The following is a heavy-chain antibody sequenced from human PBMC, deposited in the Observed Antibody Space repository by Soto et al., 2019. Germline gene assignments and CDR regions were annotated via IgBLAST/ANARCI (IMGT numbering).Heavy chain of an antibody. CDR2: INQDGSEK. D-gene: IGHD1-20*01. V-gene: IGHV3-7*01. CDR3: SRSLNS. Sequence: GGSLRLSCAASGFTFSTYWMDWVRQTLGKGLEWVANINQDGSEKNYVDSVKGRFTIYRDNAKNSLYLQMSSLTAEDSALYYCSRSLNSWGQGTLVTVSS. CDR1: GFTFSTYW. J-gene: IGHJ1*01.